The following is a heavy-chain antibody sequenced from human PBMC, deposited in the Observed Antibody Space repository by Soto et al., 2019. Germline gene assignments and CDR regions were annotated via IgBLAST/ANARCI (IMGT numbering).Heavy chain of an antibody. Sequence: SDALSLTCAVYGGSFSGYYWSGMRQPPGKGLELIGEINHSGSTNYNPSLKSRVTISVDTSTNQFSLKLSSVTAADTAVYYCARRYGDYDVGYFYYYYYYMGVWGKGTTVTVSS. V-gene: IGHV4-34*01. D-gene: IGHD4-17*01. CDR2: INHSGST. J-gene: IGHJ6*03. CDR3: ARRYGDYDVGYFYYYYYYMGV. CDR1: GGSFSGYY.